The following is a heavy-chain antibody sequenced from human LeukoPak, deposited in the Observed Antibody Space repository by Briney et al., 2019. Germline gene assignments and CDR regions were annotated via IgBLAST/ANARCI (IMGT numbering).Heavy chain of an antibody. CDR3: VKYGGDLGVAFDC. D-gene: IGHD2-21*01. CDR2: INIDGSEQ. CDR1: GFTFSNYW. Sequence: GGPLRFSCAASGFTFSNYWISWSPQAPGKGLNWVANINIDGSEQYYVDSFKGRFTISRDNAKNSLYLQMNSLRAEDTAVYYCVKYGGDLGVAFDCWGQGTLVSVSS. J-gene: IGHJ4*02. V-gene: IGHV3-7*01.